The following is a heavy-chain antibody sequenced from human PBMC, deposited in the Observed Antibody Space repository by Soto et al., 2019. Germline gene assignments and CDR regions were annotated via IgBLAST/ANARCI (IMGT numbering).Heavy chain of an antibody. CDR3: ARALPEIRMMEGGSFDP. D-gene: IGHD1-1*01. CDR1: AYTFTDCY. V-gene: IGHV1-2*02. J-gene: IGHJ5*02. Sequence: ASVKVSCKASAYTFTDCYIHWVRQAPGQGLEWMGWINPNSGGSYFAQKFLGRVTMTRDTSITTAYMELSRSRSDDTAVYYCARALPEIRMMEGGSFDPWGQGAVVTV. CDR2: INPNSGGS.